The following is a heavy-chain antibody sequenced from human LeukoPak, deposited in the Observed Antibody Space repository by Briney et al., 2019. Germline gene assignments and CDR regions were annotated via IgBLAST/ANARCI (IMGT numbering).Heavy chain of an antibody. CDR3: SRTRTSVALGVDP. CDR2: IYPGDSDT. V-gene: IGHV5-51*01. J-gene: IGHJ5*02. CDR1: GYSFTSYW. Sequence: GESLKISCKGSGYSFTSYWIGWVRQMPGKGLEWMGIIYPGDSDTRYSPSFQGQVTISADKSISTAYLQWSSLKASDTAIYFCSRTRTSVALGVDPWGQGTLVTVSS. D-gene: IGHD4-23*01.